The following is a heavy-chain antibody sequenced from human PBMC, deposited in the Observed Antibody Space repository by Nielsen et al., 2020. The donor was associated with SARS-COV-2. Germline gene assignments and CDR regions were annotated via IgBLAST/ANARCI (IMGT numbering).Heavy chain of an antibody. V-gene: IGHV1-24*01. D-gene: IGHD3-3*01. CDR3: ATDSPIGVVIYALAH. CDR2: FDPEDGET. J-gene: IGHJ4*02. CDR1: GYTLTELS. Sequence: ASVKVSCKVSGYTLTELSMHWVRQAPGKGLEWMGGFDPEDGETIYAQKFQGRVTMTEDTSTDTAYLDLNGLTSDDTAIYFCATDSPIGVVIYALAHWGQGTPVTVSS.